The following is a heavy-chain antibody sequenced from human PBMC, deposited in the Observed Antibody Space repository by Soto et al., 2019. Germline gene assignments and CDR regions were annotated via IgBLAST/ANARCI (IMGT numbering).Heavy chain of an antibody. V-gene: IGHV3-64D*06. Sequence: WGSLTLSCSGSGFSFNLYSMHGVRQAPGKGLEYVAAINRKGGSTFYPYSVQGRITIIRYNSKNTVYLHMSSPRTEDTADYCWLRARKVGSAVDYWGPGTLVTVSS. J-gene: IGHJ4*02. CDR3: LRARKVGSAVDY. CDR2: INRKGGST. CDR1: GFSFNLYS. D-gene: IGHD1-26*01.